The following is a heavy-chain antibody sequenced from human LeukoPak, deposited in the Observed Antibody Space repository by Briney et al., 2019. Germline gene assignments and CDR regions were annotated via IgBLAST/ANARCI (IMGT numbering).Heavy chain of an antibody. CDR3: ARGNYYGSGSYSTGYYYYYYMDV. V-gene: IGHV4-39*07. J-gene: IGHJ6*03. CDR2: IYYSGST. CDR1: GGSISSSSYY. Sequence: SSETLSLTCTVSGGSISSSSYYWGWIRQPPGKGLEWIGSIYYSGSTYYNPSLKSRVTISVDTSKNQFSLKLSSVTAADTAVYYCARGNYYGSGSYSTGYYYYYYMDVWGKGTTVTISS. D-gene: IGHD3-10*01.